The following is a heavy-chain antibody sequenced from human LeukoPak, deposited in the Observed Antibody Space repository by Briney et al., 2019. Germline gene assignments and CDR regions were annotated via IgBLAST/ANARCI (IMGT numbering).Heavy chain of an antibody. Sequence: GGSLRLSCAASGFTVSSNYMSWVHQAPGKGLEWVSVIYSGGSTYYADSVKGRFTISRDNSKNTLYLQMNSLRAEDTAVYYCARDDDYGGNQAFGWGQGTLVAVSS. CDR1: GFTVSSNY. CDR2: IYSGGST. D-gene: IGHD4-23*01. J-gene: IGHJ4*02. V-gene: IGHV3-53*01. CDR3: ARDDDYGGNQAFG.